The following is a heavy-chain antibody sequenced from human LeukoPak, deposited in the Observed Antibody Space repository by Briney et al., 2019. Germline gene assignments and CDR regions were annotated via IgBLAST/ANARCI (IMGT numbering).Heavy chain of an antibody. CDR3: ARGGGSLDY. CDR2: IYSGGST. V-gene: IGHV3-53*01. CDR1: GFTFTTYT. Sequence: PGGSLRLSCAASGFTFTTYTINWVRQAPGKGLEWVSVIYSGGSTYYADSVKGRFTISRDNSKNTLYLQMNSLRAEDTAVYYCARGGGSLDYWGQGTLVTVSS. D-gene: IGHD1-26*01. J-gene: IGHJ4*02.